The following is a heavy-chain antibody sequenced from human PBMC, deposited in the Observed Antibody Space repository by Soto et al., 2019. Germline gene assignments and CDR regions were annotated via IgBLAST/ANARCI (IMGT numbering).Heavy chain of an antibody. CDR2: ISPWKGNT. D-gene: IGHD3-10*01. CDR1: GYNFMPYG. V-gene: IGHV1-18*04. J-gene: IGHJ4*02. Sequence: DSVKVCFKASGYNFMPYGVNLVRQAPGQGLEWMGWISPWKGNTNYAQSFQGRVTMTTDTSTSTAYMELRSLTSDDTAVYYCARDLDPSGSYYTDYWGPGTMVTVSS. CDR3: ARDLDPSGSYYTDY.